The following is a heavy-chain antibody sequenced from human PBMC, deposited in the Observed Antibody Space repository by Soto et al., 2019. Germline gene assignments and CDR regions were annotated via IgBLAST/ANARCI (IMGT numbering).Heavy chain of an antibody. D-gene: IGHD6-13*01. Sequence: PSETLSLTCTVSGGSIGSGGYYWSWIRQHPGKGLEWIGYIYYSESTNYNPSLKMRVTISVDTSKNQFSLKLSFVTAVDTVVYYCARGYSSSWYYFDYWGQGTLVTVSS. J-gene: IGHJ4*02. CDR2: IYYSEST. CDR3: ARGYSSSWYYFDY. V-gene: IGHV4-61*08. CDR1: GGSIGSGGYY.